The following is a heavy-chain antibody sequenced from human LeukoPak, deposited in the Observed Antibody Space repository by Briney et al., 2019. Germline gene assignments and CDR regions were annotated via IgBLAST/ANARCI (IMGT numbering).Heavy chain of an antibody. CDR1: GISFSSHG. CDR2: IWYDGSNI. J-gene: IGHJ4*02. D-gene: IGHD3-22*01. Sequence: GGSLRLSCVVSGISFSSHGMHWARQAPGKGLEWVAVIWYDGSNIWYADSVKGRFTISRDNSKNTLYLQMNSLRAEDTALYYCARARNDYDSNGFSLLDYWGQGTLVTVSS. V-gene: IGHV3-33*01. CDR3: ARARNDYDSNGFSLLDY.